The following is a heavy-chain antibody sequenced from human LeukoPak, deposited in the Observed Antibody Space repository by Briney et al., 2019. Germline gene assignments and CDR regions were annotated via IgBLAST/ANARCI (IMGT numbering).Heavy chain of an antibody. CDR3: AVCGGDCDYYYYYMDV. D-gene: IGHD2-21*02. CDR1: GGSISSGSYY. CDR2: IYTSGST. V-gene: IGHV4-61*02. Sequence: PSETLSLTCTVSGGSISSGSYYWSWIRQPAGKGLEWIGRIYTSGSTNYNPSLKSRVTISVDTSKNQFSLKLSSVTAADTAVYYCAVCGGDCDYYYYYMDVWGKGTTVTVSS. J-gene: IGHJ6*03.